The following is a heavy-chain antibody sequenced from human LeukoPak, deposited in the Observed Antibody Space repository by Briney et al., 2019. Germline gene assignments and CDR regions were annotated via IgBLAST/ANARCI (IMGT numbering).Heavy chain of an antibody. CDR3: AKDGGYDLFYYYMDV. D-gene: IGHD3-3*01. CDR1: GFTFSSYA. J-gene: IGHJ6*03. Sequence: GGSLRLSCAASGFTFSSYAMSWVRQAPGKGLEWVSAISGSGGSTYYADSVKGRFTISRDNSKNTLYLQMNSLRAEDTAVYYCAKDGGYDLFYYYMDVWGKGTTVTVSS. V-gene: IGHV3-23*01. CDR2: ISGSGGST.